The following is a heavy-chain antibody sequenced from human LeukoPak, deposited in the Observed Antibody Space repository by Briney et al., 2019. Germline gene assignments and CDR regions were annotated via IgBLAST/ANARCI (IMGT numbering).Heavy chain of an antibody. Sequence: PGGSLRLSCAASGFTFSSYEMNWVRQAPGKGLEWVSSIGSSTYIHYADSVKGRFTISRDNAKNSLYLLMNSLRAEDTAVYYCARLYASSWYYFEYWAQGALVTVSS. V-gene: IGHV3-21*01. CDR1: GFTFSSYE. CDR3: ARLYASSWYYFEY. D-gene: IGHD6-13*01. CDR2: IGSSTYI. J-gene: IGHJ4*02.